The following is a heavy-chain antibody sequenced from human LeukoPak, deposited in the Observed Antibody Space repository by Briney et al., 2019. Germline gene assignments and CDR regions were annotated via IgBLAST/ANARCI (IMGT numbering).Heavy chain of an antibody. CDR1: GFTFVTYA. Sequence: GASLRPACAAYGFTFVTYAMSWVRPPPGKGRGWVSAISGSVGSTYYADTVKGRCTSSRDNSKNTLYLQMNSLRAEDTAVYYCAKAHFLYYFDYWGQGTLVTVSS. V-gene: IGHV3-23*01. CDR2: ISGSVGST. J-gene: IGHJ4*02. CDR3: AKAHFLYYFDY. D-gene: IGHD2/OR15-2a*01.